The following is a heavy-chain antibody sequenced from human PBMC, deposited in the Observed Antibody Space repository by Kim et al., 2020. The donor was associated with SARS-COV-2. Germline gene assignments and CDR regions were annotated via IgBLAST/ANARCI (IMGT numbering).Heavy chain of an antibody. CDR1: GFTFSSYG. CDR3: SQTRTDILTGWYYFDY. J-gene: IGHJ4*02. Sequence: GGSLRLSCAASGFTFSSYGMHWVRQAPGKGLEWVAVISYDGSNKYYADSVKGRFTISRDNSKNTLYLQMNSLRAEDTAVYYCSQTRTDILTGWYYFDYWGQGTLVTVSS. D-gene: IGHD3-9*01. CDR2: ISYDGSNK. V-gene: IGHV3-30*03.